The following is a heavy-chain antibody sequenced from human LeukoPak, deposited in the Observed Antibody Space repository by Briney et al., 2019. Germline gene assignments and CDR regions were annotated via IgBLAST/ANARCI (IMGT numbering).Heavy chain of an antibody. D-gene: IGHD2-15*01. CDR3: ARGTRARGTCDNCYSSSLDS. CDR1: GYTFTSLH. Sequence: ASVKVSCKASGYTFTSLHINWLRQAPGQGLEWMGWINGYNGNTHYSQNLQGRVTMTRDTSTNTVYLELRSLRFDDTAVYYGARGTRARGTCDNCYSSSLDSWGQGTLLTVSS. V-gene: IGHV1-18*01. CDR2: INGYNGNT. J-gene: IGHJ4*02.